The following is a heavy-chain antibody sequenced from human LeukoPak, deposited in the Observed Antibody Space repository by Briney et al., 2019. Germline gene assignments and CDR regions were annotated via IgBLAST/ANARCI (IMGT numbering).Heavy chain of an antibody. J-gene: IGHJ4*02. CDR1: GFTFSSYA. CDR2: ISGSGGST. Sequence: GGSLRLSCAASGFTFSSYAMSWVRQAPGKGLEWVSAISGSGGSTYYADSVKGRFTISRDNSKNTLYLQMNSLRAEDTAVYYCAKIVVHVVTAIGGSSFFDYWGQGTLVTVSS. D-gene: IGHD2-21*02. V-gene: IGHV3-23*01. CDR3: AKIVVHVVTAIGGSSFFDY.